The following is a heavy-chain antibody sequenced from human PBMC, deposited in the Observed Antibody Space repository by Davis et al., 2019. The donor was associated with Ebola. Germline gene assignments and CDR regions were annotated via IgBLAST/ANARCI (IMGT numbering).Heavy chain of an antibody. V-gene: IGHV2-70*11. CDR1: GFSLSTSGMC. CDR2: IDWDDDK. CDR3: ARTTYYYDSSGYDYYYYGMDV. J-gene: IGHJ6*02. Sequence: SGPTLVKPTQTLTLTCTFSGFSLSTSGMCVSWIRQPPGKALEWLARIDWDDDKYYSTSLKTRLTISKDTSKNQVVLTMTNMDPVDTATYYCARTTYYYDSSGYDYYYYGMDVWGQGTTVTVSS. D-gene: IGHD3-22*01.